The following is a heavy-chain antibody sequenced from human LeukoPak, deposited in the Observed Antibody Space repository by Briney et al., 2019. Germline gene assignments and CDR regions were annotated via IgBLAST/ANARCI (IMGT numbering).Heavy chain of an antibody. D-gene: IGHD6-19*01. CDR2: ISAYNGNT. J-gene: IGHJ6*04. CDR1: GYTFTSYG. Sequence: ASVKVSCKASGYTFTSYGISWVRQAPGQGLEWMGWISAYNGNTNYAQKLQGRVTMTTDTSTSTAYMELRSLRSDDTAVYYCARDGPGQWLAEPKYYYYHYGMDVWGKGTTVTVSS. CDR3: ARDGPGQWLAEPKYYYYHYGMDV. V-gene: IGHV1-18*04.